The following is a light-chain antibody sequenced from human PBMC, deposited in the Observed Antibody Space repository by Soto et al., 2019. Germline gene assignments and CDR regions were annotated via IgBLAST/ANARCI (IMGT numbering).Light chain of an antibody. CDR3: SSYAGSNNLV. CDR1: SGDVGGYNY. J-gene: IGLJ2*01. Sequence: QSALTRPPSASGSPGQSVTISRTGTSGDVGGYNYVSWYQQYPGKAPNLMMYEVSKRPSGVPDRFSGSKSGNTASLSVSGLQAEDEADYYCSSYAGSNNLVFGGGSKLTVL. V-gene: IGLV2-8*01. CDR2: EVS.